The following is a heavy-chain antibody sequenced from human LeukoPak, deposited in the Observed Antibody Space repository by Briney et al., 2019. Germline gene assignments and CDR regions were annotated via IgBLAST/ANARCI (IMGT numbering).Heavy chain of an antibody. V-gene: IGHV3-30*04. D-gene: IGHD3-22*01. Sequence: GGSLRLSCAASGFTFSSYAMHWVRQAPGKGLEWVAVISYDGSNKYYADSVKGRFTISRDNAKNSLYLQMNSLRAEDTAVYYCARDRGYYDSSGLDYWGQGTLVTVSS. J-gene: IGHJ4*02. CDR1: GFTFSSYA. CDR2: ISYDGSNK. CDR3: ARDRGYYDSSGLDY.